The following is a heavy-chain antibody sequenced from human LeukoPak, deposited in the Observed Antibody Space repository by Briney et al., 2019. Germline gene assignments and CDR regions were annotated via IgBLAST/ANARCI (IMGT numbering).Heavy chain of an antibody. V-gene: IGHV3-23*01. CDR2: IGGSGGST. D-gene: IGHD3-10*01. J-gene: IGHJ6*04. Sequence: GGSLRLSCAASGFTFSSYAMSWVRQAPGKGLEWVSAIGGSGGSTYYADSVKGRFTISRDNSKNTLYLQMNSLRAEDTAVYYCAKGGYYGSGRLYGMDVWGKGTTVTVSS. CDR3: AKGGYYGSGRLYGMDV. CDR1: GFTFSSYA.